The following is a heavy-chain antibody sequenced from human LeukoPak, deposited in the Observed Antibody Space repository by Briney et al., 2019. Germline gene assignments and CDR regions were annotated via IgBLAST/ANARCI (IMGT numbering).Heavy chain of an antibody. CDR1: GYTFTGYY. CDR3: ARDLKRGYSSGRYSWGTGSSNDY. D-gene: IGHD6-19*01. J-gene: IGHJ4*02. CDR2: INPNSGCT. V-gene: IGHV1-2*02. Sequence: ASVKVPCEASGYTFTGYYMHWVRQAPGQGLEWMGWINPNSGCTNYAQKLQGRVTMTTDTSTSTAYMELRSLRSDDTAVYYCARDLKRGYSSGRYSWGTGSSNDYWGQGTLVTVSS.